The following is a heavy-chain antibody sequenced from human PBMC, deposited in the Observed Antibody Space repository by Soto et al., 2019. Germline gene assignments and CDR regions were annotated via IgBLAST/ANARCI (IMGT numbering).Heavy chain of an antibody. D-gene: IGHD4-4*01. CDR1: GYTFTIYY. J-gene: IGHJ6*03. CDR2: INPSDGST. Sequence: QVQLVQSGDEVQNPGASLKVSCKASGYTFTIYYLHWVRQGLGHGLEGMGVINPSDGSTSYAEKFQGRATMTGDISTNKVYMEVSSLRSNDTAVYFWAREEMTTVTNHYFYMDVWCSVTKVTVAS. CDR3: AREEMTTVTNHYFYMDV. V-gene: IGHV1-46*03.